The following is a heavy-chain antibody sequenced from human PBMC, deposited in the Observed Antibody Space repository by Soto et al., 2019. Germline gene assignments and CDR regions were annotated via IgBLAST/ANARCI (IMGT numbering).Heavy chain of an antibody. D-gene: IGHD6-13*01. CDR1: GFTFSSYG. CDR3: AKDRRYSSSSYYYYYGMDV. V-gene: IGHV3-30*18. J-gene: IGHJ6*02. Sequence: PGGSLRLSCAASGFTFSSYGMHWVRQAPGKGLEWVAVISYDGSNKYYADSVKGRFTISRDNSKNTLYLQMSSLRAEDTAVYYCAKDRRYSSSSYYYYYGMDVWGQGTTVTVSS. CDR2: ISYDGSNK.